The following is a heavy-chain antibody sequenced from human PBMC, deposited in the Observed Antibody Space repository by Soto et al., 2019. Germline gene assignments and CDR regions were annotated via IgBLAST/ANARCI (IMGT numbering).Heavy chain of an antibody. D-gene: IGHD6-6*01. J-gene: IGHJ6*02. CDR3: ATSQGGSPSIDICSFYYSGMDL. V-gene: IGHV1-69*01. CDR1: GRTFSSYA. Sequence: QVQLVQSGAEVPEPGSSVQVSCKASGRTFSSYAISWVRQAPGQGLEWMGGSIPIFGPTNYAQKFQGRLTVTAGEYTSTAEVEQSSMRSEDTAVYSCATSQGGSPSIDICSFYYSGMDLWGQWTTVTVSS. CDR2: SIPIFGPT.